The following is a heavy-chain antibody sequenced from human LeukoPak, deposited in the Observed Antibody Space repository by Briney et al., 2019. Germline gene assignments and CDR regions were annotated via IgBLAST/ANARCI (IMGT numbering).Heavy chain of an antibody. CDR3: ASITMVRGVPGGMDV. D-gene: IGHD3-10*01. CDR2: IYSGGST. J-gene: IGHJ6*02. Sequence: GGSLRLSCAASGFTVSSNYMSWVRQAPGKGLEWVSVIYSGGSTYYADSVKGRFTISRDNAKNSLYLQMNSLRAEDTAVYYCASITMVRGVPGGMDVWGQGTTVTVSS. CDR1: GFTVSSNY. V-gene: IGHV3-53*01.